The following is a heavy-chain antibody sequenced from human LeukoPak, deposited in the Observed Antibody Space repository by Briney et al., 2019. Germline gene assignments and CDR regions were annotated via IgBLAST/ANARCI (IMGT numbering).Heavy chain of an antibody. V-gene: IGHV3-30*02. D-gene: IGHD2-21*02. Sequence: PGGSLRLSCAASGFTFSSYGMHWVRQAPGKGLEWLAFIRYDGSNKYYADSVKGRFTISRDNSKNTLYLRMNSLRAEDTAVYYCAKEYREVVTASDYWGQGTLVTVSS. CDR2: IRYDGSNK. CDR3: AKEYREVVTASDY. J-gene: IGHJ4*02. CDR1: GFTFSSYG.